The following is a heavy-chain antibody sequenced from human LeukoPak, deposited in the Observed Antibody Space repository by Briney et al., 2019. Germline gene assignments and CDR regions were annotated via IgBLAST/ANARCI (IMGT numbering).Heavy chain of an antibody. CDR1: GFTFSSYA. Sequence: QPGGSLRLSCAASGFTFSSYAMSWVRQAPGKGLEWVSAISGSGGSTYYADSVKGRFTISRDNSKNTLYLQMNSLRAEDTAVYYCAKNHPWTLRFLEWAPGYYFDYWGQGTLVTVSS. CDR2: ISGSGGST. V-gene: IGHV3-23*01. CDR3: AKNHPWTLRFLEWAPGYYFDY. J-gene: IGHJ4*02. D-gene: IGHD3-3*01.